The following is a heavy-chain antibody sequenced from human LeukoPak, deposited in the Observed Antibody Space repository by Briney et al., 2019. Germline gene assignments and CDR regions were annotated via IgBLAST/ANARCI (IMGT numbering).Heavy chain of an antibody. V-gene: IGHV4-34*01. D-gene: IGHD2-8*01. CDR2: INHSGST. CDR3: ARIPVYDGVFDAFDI. J-gene: IGHJ3*02. CDR1: GGSFSGYY. Sequence: SETLSLTCAVYGGSFSGYYWSWIRQPPGKGLEWIGEINHSGSTNYNPSLKSRVTISVDTSKNQFSLKLSSVTAADTAVYYCARIPVYDGVFDAFDIWAKGQWSPSLQ.